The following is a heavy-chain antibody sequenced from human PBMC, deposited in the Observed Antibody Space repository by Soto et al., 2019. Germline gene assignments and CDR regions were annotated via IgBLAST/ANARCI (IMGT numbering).Heavy chain of an antibody. J-gene: IGHJ4*02. CDR1: GFTFSNYA. CDR2: IRGSGRNT. D-gene: IGHD2-2*01. Sequence: GGSLRLSCAASGFTFSNYAMSWVRQAPGKGLEWVSGIRGSGRNTYYADSVKGRFTISRDNSKNTLYLQMNSLRVEDTAVYYCAKDQTSNSCYDNWGQGTLVTVSS. CDR3: AKDQTSNSCYDN. V-gene: IGHV3-23*01.